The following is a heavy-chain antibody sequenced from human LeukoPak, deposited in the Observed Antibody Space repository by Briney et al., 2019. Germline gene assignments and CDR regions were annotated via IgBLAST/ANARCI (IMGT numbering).Heavy chain of an antibody. CDR2: IKQDGSEK. J-gene: IGHJ4*02. Sequence: GGSLRLSCAASGFTFSSYSMNWVRQAPGKGLEWVANIKQDGSEKYYVDSVRGRFTIFRDNAKNSLYLQMNSLRAEDTAVYYCARDPKWLDYWGQGTLVTVSS. D-gene: IGHD5-12*01. CDR3: ARDPKWLDY. V-gene: IGHV3-7*01. CDR1: GFTFSSYS.